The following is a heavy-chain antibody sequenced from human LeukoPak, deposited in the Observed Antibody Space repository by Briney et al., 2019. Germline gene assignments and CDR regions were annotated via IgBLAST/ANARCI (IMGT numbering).Heavy chain of an antibody. Sequence: PGGSLRLSCAGSGFSFSHYAINWVRQAPGKGLEWVSSITSSSDYIYYADSVKGRFTISRDNAKNLLYLQMNSLRAEDTAVYYCAKDGHKKRLVGTTTRGHFDDWGQGTLVTVSS. CDR1: GFSFSHYA. D-gene: IGHD1-26*01. J-gene: IGHJ4*02. CDR2: ITSSSDYI. CDR3: AKDGHKKRLVGTTTRGHFDD. V-gene: IGHV3-21*01.